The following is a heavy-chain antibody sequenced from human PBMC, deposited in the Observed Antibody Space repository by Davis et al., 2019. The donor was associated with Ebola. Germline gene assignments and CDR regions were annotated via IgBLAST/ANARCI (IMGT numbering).Heavy chain of an antibody. J-gene: IGHJ3*02. CDR1: GDGLSINSGG. D-gene: IGHD3-3*01. CDR3: ARGFLRDGFDI. V-gene: IGHV6-1*01. Sequence: HSQTLSLTCAISGDGLSINSGGWNWIRQSPSRGLEWLGRTYYTSKWYSDYAVSMKSRITVNPDTSKNQFSLQLSSVTPEDTAVYYCARGFLRDGFDIWGQGTMITVSS. CDR2: TYYTSKWYS.